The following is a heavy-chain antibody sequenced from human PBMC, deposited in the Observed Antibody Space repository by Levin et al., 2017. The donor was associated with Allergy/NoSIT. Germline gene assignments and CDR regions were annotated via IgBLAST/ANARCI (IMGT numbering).Heavy chain of an antibody. V-gene: IGHV3-11*04. CDR3: ARQLGNFWSGYNYFDY. CDR2: ISNSGSII. Sequence: GGSLRLSCAASGFTFSDYYMSWIRQAPGEGLEWVSYISNSGSIIYYADSVKGRFTISRDNAKKSLYLHMNSLRAEDTAVYYCARQLGNFWSGYNYFDYWGQGTLVTVSS. J-gene: IGHJ4*02. CDR1: GFTFSDYY. D-gene: IGHD3-3*01.